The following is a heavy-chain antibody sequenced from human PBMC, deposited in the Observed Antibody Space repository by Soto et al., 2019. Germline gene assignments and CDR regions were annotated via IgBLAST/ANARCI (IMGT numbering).Heavy chain of an antibody. CDR2: INDDGIST. CDR3: TRGPRPTSTGTGAF. Sequence: GGSLRLSCAASGFTFIMYWIHCFRQFPFKGPEWVSRINDDGISTNYADSVKGRFTISRDNAKNTLYLQMNALRVEDTGVYYCTRGPRPTSTGTGAFWGQGTLVTVSS. D-gene: IGHD1-1*01. V-gene: IGHV3-74*01. J-gene: IGHJ4*02. CDR1: GFTFIMYW.